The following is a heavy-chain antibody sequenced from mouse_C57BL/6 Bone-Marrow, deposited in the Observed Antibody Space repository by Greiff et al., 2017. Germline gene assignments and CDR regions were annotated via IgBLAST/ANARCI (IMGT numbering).Heavy chain of an antibody. V-gene: IGHV1-82*01. Sequence: VQLQQSGPELVKPGASVKISCTASGYAFSSSWMNWVKQRPGKGLEWIGRIYPGDGDTNYNGKFNGKATLPADKSSSPAYMQLSSLTSEDSGVYCCAREIGTTVVAPYAYWGQGTLVTVAA. CDR1: GYAFSSSW. CDR3: AREIGTTVVAPYAY. D-gene: IGHD1-1*01. J-gene: IGHJ3*01. CDR2: IYPGDGDT.